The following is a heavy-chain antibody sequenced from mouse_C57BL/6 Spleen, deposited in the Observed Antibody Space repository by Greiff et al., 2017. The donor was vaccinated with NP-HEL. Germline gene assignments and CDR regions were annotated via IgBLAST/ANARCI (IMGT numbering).Heavy chain of an antibody. CDR3: AGDYDVERFAY. CDR2: ISSGSSTI. Sequence: EVMLVESGGGLVKPGGSLKLSCAASGFTFSDYGMHWVRQAPEKGLEWVAYISSGSSTIYYADTVKGRFTISRDNAKNTLFLQMTSLRSEDTAMYYCAGDYDVERFAYWGQGTLVTVSA. V-gene: IGHV5-17*01. CDR1: GFTFSDYG. J-gene: IGHJ3*01. D-gene: IGHD2-4*01.